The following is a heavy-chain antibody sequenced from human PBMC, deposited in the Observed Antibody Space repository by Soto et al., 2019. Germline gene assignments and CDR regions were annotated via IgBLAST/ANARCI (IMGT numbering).Heavy chain of an antibody. Sequence: ASVKVSCKASGYTFSAYTMHWVRQAPGQRLEWMGWINAGNGNTKYSQKFQGRVTITSDTSTSTAYMELSSLRSDDTAVYYCARSQHSGYCYCYGLLYGIAVPGQRTTVPVSS. J-gene: IGHJ6*02. CDR2: INAGNGNT. V-gene: IGHV1-3*01. D-gene: IGHD5-18*01. CDR1: GYTFSAYT. CDR3: ARSQHSGYCYCYGLLYGIAV.